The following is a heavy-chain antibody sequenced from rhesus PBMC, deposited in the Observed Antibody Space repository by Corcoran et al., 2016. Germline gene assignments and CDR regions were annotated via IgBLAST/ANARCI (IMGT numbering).Heavy chain of an antibody. CDR1: GGSISSYW. CDR3: AKDGGSYGLDS. Sequence: QVKLQQWGEGLVKPSETLSLTCAVYGGSISSYWWGWIRQPPGKGLEWIGQSYGGSGSTSYNPSLKSRVTISSATSKNQFSMKLSSVTAAATAVYYCAKDGGSYGLDSWGQGVVVTVSS. D-gene: IGHD3-16*01. V-gene: IGHV4-147*01. CDR2: SYGGSGST. J-gene: IGHJ6*01.